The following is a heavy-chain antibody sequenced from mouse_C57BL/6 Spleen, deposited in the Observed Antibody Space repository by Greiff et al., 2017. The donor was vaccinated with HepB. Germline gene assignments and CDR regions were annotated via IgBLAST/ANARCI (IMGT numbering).Heavy chain of an antibody. CDR2: IWSGGST. Sequence: VQLKQSGPGLVQPSQSLSITCTVSGFSLTSYGVHWVRQPPGKGLEWLGVIWSGGSTDYNAAFISRLSISKDNSKSQVFFKMNSLQADDTAIYYCAKNRDYGSSYGYFDVWGTGTTVTVSS. J-gene: IGHJ1*03. D-gene: IGHD1-1*01. CDR1: GFSLTSYG. CDR3: AKNRDYGSSYGYFDV. V-gene: IGHV2-4*01.